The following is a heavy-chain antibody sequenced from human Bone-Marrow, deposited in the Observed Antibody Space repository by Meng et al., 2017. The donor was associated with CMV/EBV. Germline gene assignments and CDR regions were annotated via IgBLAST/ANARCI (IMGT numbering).Heavy chain of an antibody. CDR3: ARDPGIAARRHHYYYGMDV. CDR1: GYTFTSYG. CDR2: ISAYNGNT. D-gene: IGHD6-6*01. J-gene: IGHJ6*02. V-gene: IGHV1-18*01. Sequence: ASVKVSCKASGYTFTSYGISWVRQAPGQGLEWMGWISAYNGNTNYAQKLQGRVTMTTDTSTSTAYMELRSLRSDDTAVYYCARDPGIAARRHHYYYGMDVWGQGTTVTVS.